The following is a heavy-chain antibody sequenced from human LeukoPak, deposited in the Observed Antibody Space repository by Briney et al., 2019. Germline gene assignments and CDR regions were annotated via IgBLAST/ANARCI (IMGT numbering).Heavy chain of an antibody. J-gene: IGHJ4*02. V-gene: IGHV1-18*01. CDR2: ISAYNGNT. Sequence: GASVKVSCKASGYTFTTYGISWVRQAPGQGLEWMGWISAYNGNTKYAQKLQGRVTLTTDTSTSTVYMELRSLRSDDTAVYCCARGNYGDYGDCWGQGTLVTVSS. D-gene: IGHD4-17*01. CDR1: GYTFTTYG. CDR3: ARGNYGDYGDC.